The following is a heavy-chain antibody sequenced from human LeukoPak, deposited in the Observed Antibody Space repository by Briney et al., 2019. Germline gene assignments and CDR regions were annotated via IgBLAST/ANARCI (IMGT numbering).Heavy chain of an antibody. V-gene: IGHV3-30*02. Sequence: PGGSLRLSCAASGFTFSSYGMHWVRQAPGKGLEWVAFIRYDGSNKYCADSVKGRFTISRDNSKNTLYLQMNSLRAEDAAVYYCAKDHMGDLHYFNYWGQGTLVTVSS. J-gene: IGHJ4*02. CDR3: AKDHMGDLHYFNY. CDR1: GFTFSSYG. CDR2: IRYDGSNK. D-gene: IGHD3-16*01.